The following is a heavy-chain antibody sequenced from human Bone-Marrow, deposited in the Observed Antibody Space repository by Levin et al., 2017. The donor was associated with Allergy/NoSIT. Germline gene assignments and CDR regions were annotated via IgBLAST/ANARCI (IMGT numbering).Heavy chain of an antibody. Sequence: GESLKISCKGSGYSFTSYWIGWVRQMPGKGLEWMGIIYPGDSDTRYSPSFRGQVTISADKSISTAYLQWSSLKASDTAMYYCASQGYSGYDGFVGYGMDVWGQGTTVTVSS. CDR1: GYSFTSYW. CDR2: IYPGDSDT. CDR3: ASQGYSGYDGFVGYGMDV. J-gene: IGHJ6*02. D-gene: IGHD5-12*01. V-gene: IGHV5-51*01.